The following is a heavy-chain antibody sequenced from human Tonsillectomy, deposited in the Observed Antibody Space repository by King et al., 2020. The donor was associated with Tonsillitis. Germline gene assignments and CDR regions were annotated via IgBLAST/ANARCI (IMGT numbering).Heavy chain of an antibody. CDR2: INSKTNGGTT. V-gene: IGHV3-15*07. J-gene: IGHJ4*02. CDR3: TTDVSYGSGSLTIDY. CDR1: GFTFSNAW. Sequence: VQLVESGGGLVKPGGSLRLSCAASGFTFSNAWMNWVRQAPGKGLEWVGRINSKTNGGTTDYAAPVKGRFAISREDSKNKLYLQMNSLKTEDTAVFYCTTDVSYGSGSLTIDYWGQGTLVTVSS. D-gene: IGHD3-10*01.